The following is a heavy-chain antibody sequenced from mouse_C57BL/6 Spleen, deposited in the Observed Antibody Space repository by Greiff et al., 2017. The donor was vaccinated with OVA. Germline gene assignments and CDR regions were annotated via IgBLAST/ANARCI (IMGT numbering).Heavy chain of an antibody. V-gene: IGHV5-17*01. CDR2: ISSGSSTI. CDR1: GFTFSDYG. D-gene: IGHD1-1*01. J-gene: IGHJ3*01. CDR3: ARSPYYYGSSWGFAY. Sequence: EVKLVESGGGLVKPGGSLKLSCAASGFTFSDYGMHWVRQAPEKGLEWVAYISSGSSTIYYADTVKGRFTISRDNAKNTLFLQMTSLRSEDTAMYYCARSPYYYGSSWGFAYWGQGTLVTVSA.